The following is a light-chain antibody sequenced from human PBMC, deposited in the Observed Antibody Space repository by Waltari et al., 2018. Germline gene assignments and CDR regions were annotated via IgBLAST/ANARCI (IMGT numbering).Light chain of an antibody. V-gene: IGLV3-19*01. CDR3: NSRDSSGNHVV. CDR1: SLRRFA. J-gene: IGLJ2*01. Sequence: SSELTQDAAVSVALGPTSRITCQGDSLRRFAARWYQQKPGQAPVLVIYGKNNRPSGIPDRFSGSSSGNTASLTITGAQAEDEADYYCNSRDSSGNHVVFGGGTKLTVL. CDR2: GKN.